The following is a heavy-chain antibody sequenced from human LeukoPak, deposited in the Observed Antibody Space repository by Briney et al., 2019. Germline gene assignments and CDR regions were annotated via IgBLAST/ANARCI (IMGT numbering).Heavy chain of an antibody. Sequence: PGGSLRLSCTTSEFSISHYAMSWVRPAPGKGLEWVSADTSSTTSTYYASSVRGRFTISRDNSMNTLYLQMNSLRADDTAVYYCSKAPLGACAGAVCYYLDVWGKGTTVIVSS. CDR1: EFSISHYA. D-gene: IGHD2-8*02. V-gene: IGHV3-23*01. CDR3: SKAPLGACAGAVCYYLDV. CDR2: DTSSTTST. J-gene: IGHJ6*03.